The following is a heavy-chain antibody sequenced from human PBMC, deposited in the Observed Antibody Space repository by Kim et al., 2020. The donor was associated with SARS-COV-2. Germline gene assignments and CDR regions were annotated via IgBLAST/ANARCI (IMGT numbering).Heavy chain of an antibody. Sequence: SETLSLTCTVSGGSVSSGSYYWSWIRQPPGKGLEWIGYIYYSGSTNYNPSLKSRVTISVDTSKNQFSLKLSSVTAADTAVYYCARDLRYYYDSSGSTGWFDPWGQGTLVTVSS. J-gene: IGHJ5*02. V-gene: IGHV4-61*01. D-gene: IGHD3-22*01. CDR2: IYYSGST. CDR1: GGSVSSGSYY. CDR3: ARDLRYYYDSSGSTGWFDP.